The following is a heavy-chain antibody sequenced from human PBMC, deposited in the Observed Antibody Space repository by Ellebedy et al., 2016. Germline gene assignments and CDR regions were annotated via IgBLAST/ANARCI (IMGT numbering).Heavy chain of an antibody. CDR1: GYTFTSYG. Sequence: ASVKVSCKASGYTFTSYGISWVRQAPGQGLEWMGWISAYNGNTNYAQKLQGRVTMTTDTSTSTAYMELRSLRSDDTAMYYCARDRYNDFWSGYYPDYYYYGMDVWGQGTTVTVSS. D-gene: IGHD3-3*01. V-gene: IGHV1-18*01. CDR3: ARDRYNDFWSGYYPDYYYYGMDV. CDR2: ISAYNGNT. J-gene: IGHJ6*02.